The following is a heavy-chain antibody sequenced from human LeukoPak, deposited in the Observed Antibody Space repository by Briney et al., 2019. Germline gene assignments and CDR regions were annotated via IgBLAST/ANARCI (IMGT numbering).Heavy chain of an antibody. CDR2: IYYSGST. D-gene: IGHD3-3*01. V-gene: IGHV4-30-4*01. CDR1: GGSISSGDYY. J-gene: IGHJ6*02. CDR3: ARDEAIFGAGYYYGMDV. Sequence: SQTLSLTCTVSGGSISSGDYYWSWIRQPPGKGLEWIGYIYYSGSTYYNPSLKSRVTISVDTSQNQFSLKLSSATAADTAVYYCARDEAIFGAGYYYGMDVWGQGTTVTVSS.